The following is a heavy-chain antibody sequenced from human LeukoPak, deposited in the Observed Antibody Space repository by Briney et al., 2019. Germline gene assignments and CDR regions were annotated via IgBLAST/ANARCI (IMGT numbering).Heavy chain of an antibody. Sequence: SETLSLTCSVSGDSIRTFYWNWIRQSAGKGLEWIGRIYSSGRTNYNPSLKSRVTMSLDTSKNQFSLKLRSVTAADTAVYYCARESLRQQWLVRREEYYYMDVWGKGTTVTISS. CDR2: IYSSGRT. CDR3: ARESLRQQWLVRREEYYYMDV. D-gene: IGHD6-19*01. V-gene: IGHV4-4*07. CDR1: GDSIRTFY. J-gene: IGHJ6*03.